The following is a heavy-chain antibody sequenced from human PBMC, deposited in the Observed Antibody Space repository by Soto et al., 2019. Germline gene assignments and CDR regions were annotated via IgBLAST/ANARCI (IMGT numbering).Heavy chain of an antibody. CDR3: ARVGVFVPDY. CDR1: GGSISSGNW. J-gene: IGHJ4*02. V-gene: IGHV4-4*02. Sequence: PSETLSLTCAVSGGSISSGNWWSWVRQPPGKGLEWIGEVYHSGSTHYNPSLKSRVTISVDTSENQFYLTLRSVTAADTAMYYCARVGVFVPDYWGQGTLVTVSS. D-gene: IGHD1-26*01. CDR2: VYHSGST.